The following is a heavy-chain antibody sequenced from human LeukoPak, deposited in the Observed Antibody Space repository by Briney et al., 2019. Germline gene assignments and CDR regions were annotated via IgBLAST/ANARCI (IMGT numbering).Heavy chain of an antibody. CDR3: ARGLRIMVAFGGVIVDS. V-gene: IGHV3-53*01. D-gene: IGHD3-16*02. J-gene: IGHJ4*02. CDR2: IYSTGST. CDR1: GFTVSSNY. Sequence: PGGSLRLSCAASGFTVSSNYMNWVRQAPGKGLEWVSVIYSTGSTYYADSVKGRFTISRDNSKNTLYLQMNSLRAEDTAVYYCARGLRIMVAFGGVIVDSWGQGTLVTVSS.